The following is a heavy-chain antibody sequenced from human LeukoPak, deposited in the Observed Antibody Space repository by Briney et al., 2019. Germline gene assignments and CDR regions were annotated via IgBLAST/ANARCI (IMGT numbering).Heavy chain of an antibody. J-gene: IGHJ4*02. CDR3: VRGGELVVAGGTFDY. D-gene: IGHD3-22*01. V-gene: IGHV3-21*01. CDR1: GFSFNTYN. Sequence: GGSLRLSCAASGFSFNTYNMNWVRQAPGQGLEWVSSISSGSTYIHYADSVKGRLTISRDNAKNSLYLQMNSLRAEDTAVYLCVRGGELVVAGGTFDYWGQGALVIVSS. CDR2: ISSGSTYI.